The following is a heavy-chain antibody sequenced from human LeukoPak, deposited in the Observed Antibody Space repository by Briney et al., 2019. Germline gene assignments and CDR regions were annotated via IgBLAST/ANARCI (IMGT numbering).Heavy chain of an antibody. V-gene: IGHV3-23*01. CDR2: ISGSGGST. Sequence: GGSLRLSCAASGFTFSSYAMSWVRQAPGKGLEWVSAISGSGGSTYYADSVKGRFTISRDNSKNTLYLQMNSLRAEDTAVYYCAKADYYDSSGYPDYWGQGTLVTVSS. CDR1: GFTFSSYA. CDR3: AKADYYDSSGYPDY. D-gene: IGHD3-22*01. J-gene: IGHJ4*02.